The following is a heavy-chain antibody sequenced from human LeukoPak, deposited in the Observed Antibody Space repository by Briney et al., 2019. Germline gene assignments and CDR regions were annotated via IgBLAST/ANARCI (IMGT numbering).Heavy chain of an antibody. CDR1: GFTISGYW. V-gene: IGHV3-7*01. CDR3: ARDASRGFDT. D-gene: IGHD5-24*01. Sequence: GGSLRLSCAASGFTISGYWMSWVRQAPGKGLEWVASIKDDGRQKYYVDSVKGRFTVSRDNAKNSAYLQMDSLRAEDTALYYCARDASRGFDTWGQGTQVTVSS. J-gene: IGHJ4*02. CDR2: IKDDGRQK.